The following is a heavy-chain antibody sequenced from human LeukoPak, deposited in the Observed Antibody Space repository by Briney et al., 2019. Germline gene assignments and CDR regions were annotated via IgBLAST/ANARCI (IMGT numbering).Heavy chain of an antibody. V-gene: IGHV3-30-3*01. CDR2: ISYDGSNK. CDR1: GFTFSSYA. D-gene: IGHD3-10*01. J-gene: IGHJ4*02. Sequence: GRSLRLSCAASGFTFSSYAMHWARQAPGKGLEWVAVISYDGSNKYYADSVKGRFTISRDNSKNTLYLQMNSLRAEDTAVYYCARDLRGLLWFGELFSTFDYWGQGTLVTVSS. CDR3: ARDLRGLLWFGELFSTFDY.